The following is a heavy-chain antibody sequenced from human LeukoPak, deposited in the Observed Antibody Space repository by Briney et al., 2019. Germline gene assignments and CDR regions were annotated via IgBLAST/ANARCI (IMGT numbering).Heavy chain of an antibody. J-gene: IGHJ4*02. CDR3: ARGGWTTVTPLRF. V-gene: IGHV4-34*01. D-gene: IGHD4-17*01. CDR1: GGSFGGYY. Sequence: SETLSLTCAVYGGSFGGYYWSWIRQPPGKGLEWIGEINHSGSTNYNPSLKSRVTISVDTSKKQFSLKLSSVTAADTAVYYCARGGWTTVTPLRFWGQGTLVTVSS. CDR2: INHSGST.